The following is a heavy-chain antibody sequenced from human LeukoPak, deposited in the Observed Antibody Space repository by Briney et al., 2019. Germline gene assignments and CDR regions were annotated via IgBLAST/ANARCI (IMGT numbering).Heavy chain of an antibody. CDR3: SKGRGTRVYNWFDT. J-gene: IGHJ5*02. Sequence: PGGSLRLSCAGFGFTFNTSAMSWVRQAPGKGLEWVSAISGSGRSTYYTDSVRGRFTISRDNSKNTLYLQMNSLRAEDTAVYFCSKGRGTRVYNWFDTWGQGIVVTVSS. CDR1: GFTFNTSA. V-gene: IGHV3-23*01. CDR2: ISGSGRST. D-gene: IGHD1-26*01.